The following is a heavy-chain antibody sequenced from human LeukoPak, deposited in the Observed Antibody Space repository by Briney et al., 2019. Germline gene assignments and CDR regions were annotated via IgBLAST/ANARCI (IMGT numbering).Heavy chain of an antibody. CDR2: MDPNSGNT. J-gene: IGHJ5*02. CDR1: GYTFTSYN. D-gene: IGHD6-19*01. V-gene: IGHV1-8*01. Sequence: ASVKVSCKASGYTFTSYNINWVRQATGQGREWMGWMDPNSGNTGYAQKFQGRGTMARNTSISTAYMELSSLRSEDTAAYSCARDSSGWYHWFDPWGQGTLVTVSS. CDR3: ARDSSGWYHWFDP.